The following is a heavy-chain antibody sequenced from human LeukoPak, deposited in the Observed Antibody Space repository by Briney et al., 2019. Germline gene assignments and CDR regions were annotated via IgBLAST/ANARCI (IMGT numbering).Heavy chain of an antibody. J-gene: IGHJ6*02. CDR2: IIPIFGTA. CDR3: ARDTPPVTYYYDSSDYYYYGMDV. V-gene: IGHV1-69*13. CDR1: GGTFSSYA. Sequence: ASVKVSCKASGGTFSSYAISWVRQAPGQGLEWMGGIIPIFGTANYAQKFQGRVTITADESTSTAYMELSSLRSEDTAVYYCARDTPPVTYYYDSSDYYYYGMDVWGQGTTVTVSS. D-gene: IGHD3-22*01.